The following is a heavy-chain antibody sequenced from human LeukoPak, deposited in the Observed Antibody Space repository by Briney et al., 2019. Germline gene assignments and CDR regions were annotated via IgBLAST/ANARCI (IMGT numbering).Heavy chain of an antibody. CDR2: ITPDGSGT. D-gene: IGHD2-21*01. CDR3: ARDYSLWWLTN. J-gene: IGHJ4*02. V-gene: IGHV3-74*01. Sequence: GGSLRLSCAASGFTFSTYWVHWVRQAPGKGLVWVSRITPDGSGTIYADSVKGRFTISRDNAKNTLYLQMNSLRAEDTAVYYCARDYSLWWLTNWGQGTLVTVSS. CDR1: GFTFSTYW.